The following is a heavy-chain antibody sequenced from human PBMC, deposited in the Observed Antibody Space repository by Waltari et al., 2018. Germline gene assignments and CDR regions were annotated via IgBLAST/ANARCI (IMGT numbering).Heavy chain of an antibody. V-gene: IGHV3-23*01. CDR1: GFTFSRYA. J-gene: IGHJ6*03. D-gene: IGHD5-18*01. CDR2: ISGSGGST. CDR3: AKDESYGYGWAYYYYMDV. Sequence: EVQLLESGGGLVQPGGSLRLSCAASGFTFSRYAMSWVRQAPGKGLGWVSAISGSGGSTYYADSVKGRFTSSRDNSKNTLYLQRNSLRAEDTAVYYCAKDESYGYGWAYYYYMDVWGKGTTVTVSS.